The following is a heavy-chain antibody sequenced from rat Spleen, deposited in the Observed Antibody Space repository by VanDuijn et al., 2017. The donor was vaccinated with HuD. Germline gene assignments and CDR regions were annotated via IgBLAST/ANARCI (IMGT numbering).Heavy chain of an antibody. D-gene: IGHD1-12*01. CDR1: GFSLTSND. CDR3: TRDHSYWGSYYPGGFAY. CDR2: ISSGGNT. J-gene: IGHJ3*01. V-gene: IGHV2S12*01. Sequence: QVQLKESGPGLVQPSQTLSLTCSVSGFSLTSNDVSWVRQPPGKGLEWIASISSGGNTYYNSALKSRLSISRDTSKNQVFLKRNSLQTEDTAIYFCTRDHSYWGSYYPGGFAYWGQGTLVTVSS.